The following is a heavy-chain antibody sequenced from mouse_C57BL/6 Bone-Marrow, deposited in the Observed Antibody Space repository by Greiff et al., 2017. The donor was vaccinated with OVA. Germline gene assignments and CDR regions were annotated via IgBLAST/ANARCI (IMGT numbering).Heavy chain of an antibody. CDR3: ALPYYYGSTWSMDY. V-gene: IGHV2-5*01. J-gene: IGHJ4*01. CDR2: IWRGGST. Sequence: QVQLKESGPGLVQPSQSLSITCTVSGFSLTSYGVHWVRQSPGKGLEWLGVIWRGGSTDYNAAFMSRLSITKDNSKSQVFFKMNSLQADDTAIYYCALPYYYGSTWSMDYWGQGTSVTVSS. D-gene: IGHD1-1*01. CDR1: GFSLTSYG.